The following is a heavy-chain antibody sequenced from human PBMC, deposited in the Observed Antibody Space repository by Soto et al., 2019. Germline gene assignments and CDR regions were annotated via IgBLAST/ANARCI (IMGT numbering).Heavy chain of an antibody. CDR2: ISGSGGST. D-gene: IGHD3-10*01. Sequence: GGSLRLSCAASGFTFSSYAMSWVRQAPGKGLEWVSAISGSGGSTYYADSVKGRFTISRDNSKNTLYLQMNSLRAEDTAVYYCAKNVYYYGSGSYPLDPWGQGTLVTVSS. CDR3: AKNVYYYGSGSYPLDP. V-gene: IGHV3-23*01. CDR1: GFTFSSYA. J-gene: IGHJ5*02.